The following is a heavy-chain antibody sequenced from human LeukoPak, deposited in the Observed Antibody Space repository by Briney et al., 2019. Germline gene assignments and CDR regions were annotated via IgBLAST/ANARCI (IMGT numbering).Heavy chain of an antibody. Sequence: GGSLRLSCAASGFTFSSYGMHWGRQAPGKGLEWGAVISYDGSNKYYADSVKGRYTISRDNSKNTLYLQMNSLRAEDTAVYYCAKGPGRIAAAGITWFDPWGQGTLVTVSS. CDR3: AKGPGRIAAAGITWFDP. CDR2: ISYDGSNK. CDR1: GFTFSSYG. V-gene: IGHV3-30*18. J-gene: IGHJ5*02. D-gene: IGHD6-13*01.